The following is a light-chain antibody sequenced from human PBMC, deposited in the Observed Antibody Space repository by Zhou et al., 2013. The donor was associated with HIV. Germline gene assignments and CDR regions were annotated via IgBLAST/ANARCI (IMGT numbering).Light chain of an antibody. CDR3: QQFSNWLYS. CDR1: QSVRNY. Sequence: EVVLTQSPVTLSLSPGERATLSCRASQSVRNYLAWYQQKCGQAPRLLIYDTFNRATGIPARFSGSGSGTDFTLTINSLEPEDSAVYYCQQFSNWLYSFGQGTKLEIK. CDR2: DTF. V-gene: IGKV3-11*01. J-gene: IGKJ2*03.